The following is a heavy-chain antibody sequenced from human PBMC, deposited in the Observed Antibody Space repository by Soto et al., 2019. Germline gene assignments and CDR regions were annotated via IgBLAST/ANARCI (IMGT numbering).Heavy chain of an antibody. Sequence: QVQLVESGGGVVQPGKSLRVSCTASGFTFSTYAMQWVRQAPGKGLEWVAVVSSEGGTQFYADSVKGRFTISRDNSKNLLYLEMSYLTTEDAAIYYCVRENYYGGHVIGSLDLWGRGTLVSVSS. J-gene: IGHJ2*01. V-gene: IGHV3-30*04. CDR3: VRENYYGGHVIGSLDL. CDR2: VSSEGGTQ. D-gene: IGHD3-22*01. CDR1: GFTFSTYA.